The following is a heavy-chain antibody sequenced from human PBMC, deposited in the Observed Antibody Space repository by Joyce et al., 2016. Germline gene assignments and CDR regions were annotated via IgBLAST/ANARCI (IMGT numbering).Heavy chain of an antibody. CDR1: GGAISGGDYY. V-gene: IGHV4-30-4*01. Sequence: QVQLQESGPGLVKPSQTLSLTCSVSGGAISGGDYYWSWIRQPPGKGLEWIGYSYYTGSTYYNLSLKSRITMAVDTSKNQFSLKLSSVTAADTAVYYCARVTWFGDKGFDYWGQGTLVTVSS. CDR2: SYYTGST. CDR3: ARVTWFGDKGFDY. J-gene: IGHJ4*02. D-gene: IGHD3-10*01.